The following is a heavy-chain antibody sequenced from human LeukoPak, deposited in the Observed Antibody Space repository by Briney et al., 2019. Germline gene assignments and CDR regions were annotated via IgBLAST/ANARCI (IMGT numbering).Heavy chain of an antibody. CDR1: GYTFTSYD. Sequence: ASVKVSCKASGYTFTSYDINWVRQATGQGLEWMGWMNPNSGNTGYAQKFQGRVTMTRNTSISTAYMELSSLRSEDTAVYYCARLVPGIAAVAGAFDIWGQGTMVTVSS. D-gene: IGHD6-13*01. J-gene: IGHJ3*02. CDR3: ARLVPGIAAVAGAFDI. CDR2: MNPNSGNT. V-gene: IGHV1-8*01.